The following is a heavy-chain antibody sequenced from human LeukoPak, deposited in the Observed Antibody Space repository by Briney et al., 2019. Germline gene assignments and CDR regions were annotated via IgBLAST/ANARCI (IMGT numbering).Heavy chain of an antibody. CDR3: AGPNANSRFAY. CDR2: IYTSGTT. D-gene: IGHD1-1*01. V-gene: IGHV4-4*07. J-gene: IGHJ4*02. CDR1: GGSINSYY. Sequence: SETLSLTCTVSGGSINSYYWSWIRQPAGKGLEWIGRIYTSGTTNYNPSLKSRVTMSVDTSKNHFPLQLRSVTAADTAVYFCAGPNANSRFAYWGQGVLVTVSS.